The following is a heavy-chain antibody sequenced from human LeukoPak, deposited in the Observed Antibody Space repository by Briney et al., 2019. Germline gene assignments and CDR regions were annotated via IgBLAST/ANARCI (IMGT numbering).Heavy chain of an antibody. CDR1: GFTFSSYW. D-gene: IGHD2-2*01. CDR2: FSPRGSPI. V-gene: IGHV3-11*01. Sequence: GGSLRLSCAASGFTFSSYWMSWIRQVPGKGLEWVSYFSPRGSPIYYADSVKGRFTTSRDNAKNSLYLQMNSLRAEDTAVYFCARGHTVLVPATTGGDYWGQGTLVTVSS. CDR3: ARGHTVLVPATTGGDY. J-gene: IGHJ4*02.